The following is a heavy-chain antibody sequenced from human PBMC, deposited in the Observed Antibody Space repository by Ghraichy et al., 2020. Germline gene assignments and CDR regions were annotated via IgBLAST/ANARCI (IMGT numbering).Heavy chain of an antibody. J-gene: IGHJ6*02. D-gene: IGHD4-11*01. V-gene: IGHV3-23*01. Sequence: GGSLRLSCAASGFTFSSYAMSWVRQAPGKGLEWVSAISGSGGSTYYADSVKGRFTISRDNSKNTLYLQMNSLRAEDTAVYYCAKDLHDYSNYVNYYYYGMDGWGQGTTGTGSS. CDR1: GFTFSSYA. CDR2: ISGSGGST. CDR3: AKDLHDYSNYVNYYYYGMDG.